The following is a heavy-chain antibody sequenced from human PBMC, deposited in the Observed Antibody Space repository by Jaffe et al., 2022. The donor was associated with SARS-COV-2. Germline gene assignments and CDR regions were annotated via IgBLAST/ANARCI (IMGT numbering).Heavy chain of an antibody. CDR3: ARHEIVVVVAATLDWFDP. Sequence: QLQLQESGPGLVKPSETLSLTCTVSGGSISSSSYYWGWIRQPPGKGLEWIGSIYYSGSTYYNPSLKSRVTISVDTSKNQFSLKLSSVTAADTAVYYCARHEIVVVVAATLDWFDPWGQGTLVTVSS. V-gene: IGHV4-39*01. D-gene: IGHD2-15*01. J-gene: IGHJ5*02. CDR1: GGSISSSSYY. CDR2: IYYSGST.